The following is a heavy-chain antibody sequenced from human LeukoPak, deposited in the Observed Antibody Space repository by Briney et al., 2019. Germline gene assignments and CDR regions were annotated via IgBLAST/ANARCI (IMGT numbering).Heavy chain of an antibody. CDR2: ISYDGSNK. D-gene: IGHD5-18*01. J-gene: IGHJ3*02. CDR3: ARDRDTSKVHDAFDI. Sequence: GRSLRLSCAASGFTFSSYAIHWVRQAPGKGLEWVAVISYDGSNKYYADSVKGRFTISRDNSKNTLFLQMNSLRAEDTAVFYCARDRDTSKVHDAFDIWGQGTMVTVSS. CDR1: GFTFSSYA. V-gene: IGHV3-30*04.